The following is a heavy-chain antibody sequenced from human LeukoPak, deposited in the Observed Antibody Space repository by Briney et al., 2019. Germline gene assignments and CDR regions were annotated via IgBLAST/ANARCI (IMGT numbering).Heavy chain of an antibody. CDR1: GYTFTSYY. CDR2: INPSGGST. J-gene: IGHJ4*02. V-gene: IGHV1-46*01. Sequence: ASVKVSCKASGYTFTSYYMHWVRQAPGQGLEWMGIINPSGGSTSYAQKFQGRVTMTRDTSISTAYMELSRLRSDDTAVYYCARESARADLDYWGQGTLVTVSS. CDR3: ARESARADLDY.